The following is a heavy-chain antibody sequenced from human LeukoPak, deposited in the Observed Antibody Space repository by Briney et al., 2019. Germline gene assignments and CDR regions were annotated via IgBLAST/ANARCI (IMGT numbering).Heavy chain of an antibody. J-gene: IGHJ4*02. CDR3: SRVGPILDY. CDR1: GGSISSSSYY. Sequence: SETLSLTCTVSGGSISSSSYYWGWIRQPPGKGLEWIGSIYYSGSTYYNPSLKSRVTISVDTSKNQFSLKLSSVTAADTAVYYCSRVGPILDYWGQGTLVTVSS. V-gene: IGHV4-39*07. D-gene: IGHD3-10*01. CDR2: IYYSGST.